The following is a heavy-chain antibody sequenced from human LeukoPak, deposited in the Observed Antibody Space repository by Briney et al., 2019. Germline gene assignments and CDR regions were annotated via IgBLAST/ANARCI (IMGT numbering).Heavy chain of an antibody. CDR2: INHSGST. D-gene: IGHD6-13*01. Sequence: PSETLSLTCAVYGGSFSGYYWSWIRQPPGKGLEWIGEINHSGSTNYNPSLTSRVTISVDTSKNQFSLKLSSVTAADTAVYYCASLVIPSSSWYASRYFDLWGRGTLVTVSS. J-gene: IGHJ2*01. CDR1: GGSFSGYY. V-gene: IGHV4-34*01. CDR3: ASLVIPSSSWYASRYFDL.